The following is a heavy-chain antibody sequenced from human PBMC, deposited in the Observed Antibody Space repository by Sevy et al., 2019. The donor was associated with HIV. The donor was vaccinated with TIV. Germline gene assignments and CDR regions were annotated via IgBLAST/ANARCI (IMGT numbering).Heavy chain of an antibody. CDR1: GFTFSSYS. V-gene: IGHV3-48*01. J-gene: IGHJ6*02. D-gene: IGHD2-21*01. CDR2: ISSSSSTI. CDR3: ARAGGDTAYAMDV. Sequence: GGSLRLSCAASGFTFSSYSMNWVRQAPGKGLEWVSYISSSSSTILNEDSVKGRFTISRDNGKNSLFLQMNSLRAEDTAVYYCARAGGDTAYAMDVWGQGTTVTVSS.